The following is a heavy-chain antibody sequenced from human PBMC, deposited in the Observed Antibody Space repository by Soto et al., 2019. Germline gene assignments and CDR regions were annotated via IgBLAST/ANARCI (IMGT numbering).Heavy chain of an antibody. CDR2: VSAYNGNT. Sequence: ASVKVSCKASGYTSTSYGISWVRQAPGQGLEWMGWVSAYNGNTNYAQKLQGRVTMTTDTSTSTAYMELRSLRSDDTAVYYCARDHDSIVVVVAATGAFDIWGQGTMVTVSS. J-gene: IGHJ3*02. D-gene: IGHD2-15*01. V-gene: IGHV1-18*01. CDR1: GYTSTSYG. CDR3: ARDHDSIVVVVAATGAFDI.